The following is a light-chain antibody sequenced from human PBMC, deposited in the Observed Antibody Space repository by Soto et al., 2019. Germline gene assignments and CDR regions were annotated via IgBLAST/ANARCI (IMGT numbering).Light chain of an antibody. CDR2: DAS. CDR3: QSGGT. CDR1: QSVSSN. V-gene: IGKV3-15*01. Sequence: EIVMTQSPATLSVSPGERATLSCRASQSVSSNLAWYQQRPGQAPRLLIYDASTRATGTPARVSGSGSGTEFTLSISSLQSEDFAVYYCQSGGTFGPGTKVDIK. J-gene: IGKJ3*01.